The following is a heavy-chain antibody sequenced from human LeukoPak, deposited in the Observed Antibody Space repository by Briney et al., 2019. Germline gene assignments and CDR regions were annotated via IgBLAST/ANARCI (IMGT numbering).Heavy chain of an antibody. J-gene: IGHJ4*02. CDR3: ARDGVVGAGDYLDY. D-gene: IGHD1-26*01. CDR1: GFTFSSYA. CDR2: ITASDDKA. V-gene: IGHV3-23*01. Sequence: GGSLRLSCAASGFTFSSYAMSWVRQAPGKGLEWVSVITASDDKAYCADSVKGRYTISRDNSKNTVYLQLNSLRAEDTAVYYCARDGVVGAGDYLDYWGRGTLVTVSS.